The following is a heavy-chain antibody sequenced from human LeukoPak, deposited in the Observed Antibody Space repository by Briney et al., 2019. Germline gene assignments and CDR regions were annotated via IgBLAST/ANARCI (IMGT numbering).Heavy chain of an antibody. J-gene: IGHJ3*02. V-gene: IGHV4-30-4*08. CDR3: AYYDFWSGDPAFDI. CDR1: GGSISSGDYY. D-gene: IGHD3-3*01. CDR2: IYYSGST. Sequence: SETLSLTCTVSGGSISSGDYYWSWIRQPPGKGLEWIGYIYYSGSTYYNPSLKSRVTISVGTSKNQFSLKLSSVTAADTAVYYCAYYDFWSGDPAFDIWGQGTMVTVSS.